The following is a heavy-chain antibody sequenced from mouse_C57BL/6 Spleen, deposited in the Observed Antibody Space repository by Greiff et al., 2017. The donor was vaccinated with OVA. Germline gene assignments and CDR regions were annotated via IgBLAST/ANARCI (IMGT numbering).Heavy chain of an antibody. Sequence: VQLKQSGAELVKPGASVKLSCTASGFNIKDYYMHWVKQRTEQGLEWIGRIDPEDDETKYAPKFQGKATITADTSSNTAYLQLSSLTSEDTAVYYCAVLYYGSSYIAYWGQGTLVTVSA. CDR2: IDPEDDET. V-gene: IGHV14-2*01. CDR3: AVLYYGSSYIAY. CDR1: GFNIKDYY. D-gene: IGHD1-1*01. J-gene: IGHJ3*01.